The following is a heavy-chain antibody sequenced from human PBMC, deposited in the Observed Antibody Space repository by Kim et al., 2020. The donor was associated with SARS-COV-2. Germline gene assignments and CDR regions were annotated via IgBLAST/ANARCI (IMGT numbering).Heavy chain of an antibody. V-gene: IGHV3-7*01. D-gene: IGHD6-13*01. J-gene: IGHJ1*01. CDR1: GFTFSSYW. CDR2: IKQDGSEK. Sequence: GGSLRLSCAASGFTFSSYWMSWVRQAPGKGLEWVANIKQDGSEKYYVDSVKGRFAISRDNAKNSLFLQMNSLRAEDTAVYYCARDGSQQLDLLQYWGQGTLVTVSS. CDR3: ARDGSQQLDLLQY.